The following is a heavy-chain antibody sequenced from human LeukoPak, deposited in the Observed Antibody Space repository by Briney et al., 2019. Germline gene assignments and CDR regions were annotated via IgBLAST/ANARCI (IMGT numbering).Heavy chain of an antibody. CDR3: ARRRYCSSTSCYVWFDP. J-gene: IGHJ5*02. CDR1: GYSISSGYY. CDR2: IHHSGST. Sequence: SETLSLTCTVSGYSISSGYYWGWIRQPPGKGLEWIGTIHHSGSTNYNPSLKSRVTIAVDTSKNQFSLKLSSVTAADTAVYYCARRRYCSSTSCYVWFDPWGQGTLVTVSP. D-gene: IGHD2-2*01. V-gene: IGHV4-38-2*02.